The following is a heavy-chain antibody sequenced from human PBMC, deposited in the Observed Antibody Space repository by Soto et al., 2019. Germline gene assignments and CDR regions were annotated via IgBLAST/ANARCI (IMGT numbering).Heavy chain of an antibody. CDR2: TYYRSKWYN. V-gene: IGHV6-1*01. CDR3: AKGLTDFQH. Sequence: SQTLSLTCAISGDSVSSNSAAWNSIRQSPSRGLEWLGRTYYRSKWYNDYAVSVKSRITINPDTSKNRFSLQLNSVAPEDTAVYYCAKGLTDFQHWGQGTLVTVSS. CDR1: GDSVSSNSAA. D-gene: IGHD3-22*01. J-gene: IGHJ1*01.